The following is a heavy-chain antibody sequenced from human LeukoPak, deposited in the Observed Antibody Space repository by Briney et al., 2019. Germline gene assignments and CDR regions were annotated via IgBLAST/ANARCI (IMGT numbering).Heavy chain of an antibody. D-gene: IGHD3-22*01. J-gene: IGHJ4*02. Sequence: SETLSLTCTVSGGSISSYYWSWTRQPPGKGLEWIGYICYSGSTDYNPSLKSRVTISVETSKNQFSLKLSSVTAADTAVYYCARVTGYMIEDYFDYWGQGTLVTVSS. V-gene: IGHV4-59*01. CDR1: GGSISSYY. CDR3: ARVTGYMIEDYFDY. CDR2: ICYSGST.